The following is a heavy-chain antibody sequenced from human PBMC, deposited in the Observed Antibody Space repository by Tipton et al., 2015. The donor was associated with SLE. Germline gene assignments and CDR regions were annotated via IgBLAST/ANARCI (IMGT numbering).Heavy chain of an antibody. CDR3: AKDIGNSGYLFDY. CDR2: INWNSDNR. CDR1: GFTFSSYG. J-gene: IGHJ4*02. V-gene: IGHV3-9*01. D-gene: IGHD5-12*01. Sequence: SLRLSCAASGFTFSSYGMHWVRQAPGKGLEWVAVINWNSDNRGYADSVKGRFTISRDNAKNSLYLQINSLRPEDTALYYCAKDIGNSGYLFDYWGQGALVTVSS.